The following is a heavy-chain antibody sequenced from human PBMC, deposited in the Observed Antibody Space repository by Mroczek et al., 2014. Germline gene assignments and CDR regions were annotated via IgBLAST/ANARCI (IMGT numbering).Heavy chain of an antibody. J-gene: IGHJ4*02. Sequence: QVQLQQWGPRTGEAFGDPVPHLHCLWCLHHHSHLLLGLGPPAPREGTGVDWECRFTGRTSYSPSLKGRLTISVDTSKNHFSARLNSVVAADTAVYYCARLPSMTSSWYADYWGPGTLVAVSS. CDR2: RFTGRT. CDR3: ARLPSMTSSWYADY. V-gene: IGHV4-39*02. CDR1: CLHHHSHLL. D-gene: IGHD6-13*01.